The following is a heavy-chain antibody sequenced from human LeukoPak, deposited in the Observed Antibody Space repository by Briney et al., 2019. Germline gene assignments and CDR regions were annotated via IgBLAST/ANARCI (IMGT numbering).Heavy chain of an antibody. Sequence: GGSLRLSCAASGFTFSSYAMSWVRQAPGKGLEWVSGIIDSGDITYYADSVKGRFTISRDNSKNTLYVQMNSLRVEDTAVYFCAKDRRGGSYYAATLDIWGPGTMVTVSS. CDR3: AKDRRGGSYYAATLDI. D-gene: IGHD1-26*01. J-gene: IGHJ3*02. CDR1: GFTFSSYA. V-gene: IGHV3-23*01. CDR2: IIDSGDIT.